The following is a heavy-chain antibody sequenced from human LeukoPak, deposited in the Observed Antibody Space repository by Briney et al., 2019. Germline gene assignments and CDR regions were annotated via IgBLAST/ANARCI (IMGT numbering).Heavy chain of an antibody. V-gene: IGHV1-69*04. CDR2: IIPILGIA. D-gene: IGHD4-23*01. Sequence: SVKVSCKASGGTFSSYAISWVRQAPGQGLEWMGRIIPILGIANYAQKFQGRVTITADKSTSTAHMELSSLRSEDTAVYYCARLETTVVTPGFDYWGQGTLVTVSS. J-gene: IGHJ4*02. CDR1: GGTFSSYA. CDR3: ARLETTVVTPGFDY.